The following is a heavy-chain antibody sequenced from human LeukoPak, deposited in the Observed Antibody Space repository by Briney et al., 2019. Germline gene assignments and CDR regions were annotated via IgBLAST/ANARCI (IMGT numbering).Heavy chain of an antibody. CDR2: INSDGSWT. D-gene: IGHD2/OR15-2a*01. J-gene: IGHJ4*02. Sequence: GGSLRLSCAASGNYWMHWVRQAQGKGLVWVSHINSDGSWTSYADSVKGRFTISKDNAKNTVYLQMNSLRAEDTAVYYCVSFYETYWGRGTLVTVSS. CDR1: GNYW. V-gene: IGHV3-74*01. CDR3: VSFYETY.